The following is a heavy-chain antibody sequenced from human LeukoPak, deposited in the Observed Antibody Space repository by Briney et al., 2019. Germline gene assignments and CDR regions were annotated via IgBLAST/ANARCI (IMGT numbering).Heavy chain of an antibody. J-gene: IGHJ5*02. CDR1: GSTLTGHF. Sequence: VKVSCKASGSTLTGHFIHWVRQAPGQGLEWMGWINPKSGSTNYPQHFQGRIAMTRDTSISTAYMELSSLRSDDTATYFCARDRADEYSSGSYVSFDPWGRGTLLTVSS. D-gene: IGHD3-10*01. CDR3: ARDRADEYSSGSYVSFDP. CDR2: INPKSGST. V-gene: IGHV1-2*02.